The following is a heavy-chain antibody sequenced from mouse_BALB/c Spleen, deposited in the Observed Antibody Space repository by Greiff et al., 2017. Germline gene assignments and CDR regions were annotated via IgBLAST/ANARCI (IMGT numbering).Heavy chain of an antibody. CDR1: GFSLTSYG. Sequence: VQLVESGPGLVAPSQSLSITCTVSGFSLTSYGVHWVRQPPGKGLEWLGVIWAGGSTNYNSALMSRLSISKDNSKSQVFLKMNSLQTDDTAMYYCARDQDYYGSSPRFAYWGQGTLGTVSA. CDR2: IWAGGST. J-gene: IGHJ3*01. D-gene: IGHD1-1*01. CDR3: ARDQDYYGSSPRFAY. V-gene: IGHV2-9*02.